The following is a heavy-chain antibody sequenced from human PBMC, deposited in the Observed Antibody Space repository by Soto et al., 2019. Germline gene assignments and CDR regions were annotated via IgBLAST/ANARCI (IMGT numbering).Heavy chain of an antibody. D-gene: IGHD2-15*01. CDR3: ARDLGYCSGGSCYSTFDP. CDR1: GFTFSSYW. J-gene: IGHJ5*02. V-gene: IGHV3-74*01. CDR2: INSDGSST. Sequence: GGSLRLSCAASGFTFSSYWMHWVRQAPGKGLVWVSRINSDGSSTSYADSVKGRFTISRDNAKNTLYLQMNSLRAEDTAVYYCARDLGYCSGGSCYSTFDPWGQGTLVTVSS.